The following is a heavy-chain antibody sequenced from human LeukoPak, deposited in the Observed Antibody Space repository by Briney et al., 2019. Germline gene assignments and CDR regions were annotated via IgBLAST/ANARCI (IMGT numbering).Heavy chain of an antibody. D-gene: IGHD5-18*01. Sequence: PGGSQTLSCAASGFTYSKYKMNWVRQAPGKGLKWASYISGSGRTIYYADSVKGRFTISRDNAKSSLYLQMNSLRIEDTAVYYCARGQLKMDTDAFDIWGQGTVVTVSS. CDR3: ARGQLKMDTDAFDI. V-gene: IGHV3-48*03. CDR1: GFTYSKYK. J-gene: IGHJ3*02. CDR2: ISGSGRTI.